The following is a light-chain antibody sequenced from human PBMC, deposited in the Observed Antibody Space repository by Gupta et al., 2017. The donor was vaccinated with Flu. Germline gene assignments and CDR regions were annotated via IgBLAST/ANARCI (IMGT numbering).Light chain of an antibody. V-gene: IGLV2-14*03. J-gene: IGLJ2*01. Sequence: QSALTHPASVSASPGQSISISCTGSTSDIGDYDYVSWYQQHPGKGPRLIIYEVTKRPSGISSRFSASKSGTTASLTISGLQAEDEADYFCASYTATSALGLFGGGTKLTVL. CDR3: ASYTATSALGL. CDR1: TSDIGDYDY. CDR2: EVT.